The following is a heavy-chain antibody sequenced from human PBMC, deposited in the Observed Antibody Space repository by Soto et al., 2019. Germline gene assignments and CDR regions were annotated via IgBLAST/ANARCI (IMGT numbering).Heavy chain of an antibody. J-gene: IGHJ3*02. Sequence: SETLSLTCTVSGGSISSSSYYWGWIRQPPGKGLEWIGSIYYSGSTYSTPSLKSRITISVDTSKNQFSLKLSSVTAADTAVYYCARAYPPGLDAFDIWGQGTMVTVSS. CDR3: ARAYPPGLDAFDI. CDR2: IYYSGST. CDR1: GGSISSSSYY. D-gene: IGHD3-10*01. V-gene: IGHV4-39*01.